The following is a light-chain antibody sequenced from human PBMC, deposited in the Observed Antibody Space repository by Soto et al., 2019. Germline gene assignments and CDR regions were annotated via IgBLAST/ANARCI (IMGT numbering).Light chain of an antibody. CDR1: QSVSSIY. CDR2: GSS. V-gene: IGKV3-20*01. J-gene: IGKJ1*01. Sequence: EGVLTQGPGTLSLSPGERATLSCMASQSVSSIYLALYQQKPCHAPRLLIYGSSSRSTGIPDRFSGSGSGTNFTLNIRRTEAEHFAVYYCPPHVRSPWTFGQATTVDLK. CDR3: PPHVRSPWT.